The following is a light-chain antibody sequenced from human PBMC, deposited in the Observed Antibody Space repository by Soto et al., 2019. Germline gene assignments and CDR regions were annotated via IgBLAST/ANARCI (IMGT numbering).Light chain of an antibody. J-gene: IGKJ1*01. CDR3: QQYNNWPPWT. CDR1: QSISSY. Sequence: DIQMTQSPSSLSASVGDRVTITCRASQSISSYLNWYQQKPGKAPKLLIYAASSLQGGVPSRFSGSGSGTDFTLTISSLQPEDFAVYYCQQYNNWPPWTFGQGTKVEIK. CDR2: AAS. V-gene: IGKV1-39*01.